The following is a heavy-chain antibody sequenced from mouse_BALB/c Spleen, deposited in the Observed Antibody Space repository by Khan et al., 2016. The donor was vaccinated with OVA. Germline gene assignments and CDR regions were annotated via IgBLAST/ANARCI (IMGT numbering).Heavy chain of an antibody. J-gene: IGHJ2*01. CDR3: VRGHGGY. V-gene: IGHV9-3-1*01. Sequence: QIQLVQSGPELKKPGETVKISCKASGYTFTNYVMNWVKQSPGKGLKWMGWINTYTGEPTYADDFKGRFAFSLETSASTAYLQINSLKNEDTATYFGVRGHGGYWGQGTTLTVSA. CDR2: INTYTGEP. CDR1: GYTFTNYV. D-gene: IGHD6-1*01.